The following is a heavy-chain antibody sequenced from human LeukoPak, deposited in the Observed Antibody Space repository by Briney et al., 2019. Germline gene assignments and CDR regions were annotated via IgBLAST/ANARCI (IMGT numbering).Heavy chain of an antibody. Sequence: GGSLRLSCAASGFTFDDYGMSWVRQAPGKGLEWVAVISYDGSNKYYADSVKGRFTISRDNAKNSLYLQMNSLRAEDTAVYYCARDQWGDTAMVSLPDYWGQGTLVTVSS. CDR2: ISYDGSNK. V-gene: IGHV3-30*03. CDR1: GFTFDDYG. D-gene: IGHD5-18*01. CDR3: ARDQWGDTAMVSLPDY. J-gene: IGHJ4*02.